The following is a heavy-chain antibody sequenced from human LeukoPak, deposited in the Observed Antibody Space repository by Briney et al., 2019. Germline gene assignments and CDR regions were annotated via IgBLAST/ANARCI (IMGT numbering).Heavy chain of an antibody. Sequence: SSETLSFTCTVSGGSIRGYFWSWIRQPPGKGLEWIGHIYSSGSTTYTPSLQGRVTISLDTSKNQFSLKLSSVTAADTAVYYCARHYDSGSYPLDFWGQGTLVTVSS. CDR1: GGSIRGYF. CDR3: ARHYDSGSYPLDF. J-gene: IGHJ4*02. D-gene: IGHD3-10*01. V-gene: IGHV4-59*08. CDR2: IYSSGST.